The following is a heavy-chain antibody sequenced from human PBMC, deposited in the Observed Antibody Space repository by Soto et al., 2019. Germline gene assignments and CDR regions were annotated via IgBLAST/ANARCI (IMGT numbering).Heavy chain of an antibody. CDR2: INAGNGNT. D-gene: IGHD6-19*01. CDR3: ARATYSSGWGSAYYFDY. CDR1: GYTFTSYA. V-gene: IGHV1-3*01. J-gene: IGHJ4*02. Sequence: ASVKVSCKASGYTFTSYAMHWVRQAPGQRLEWMGWINAGNGNTKYSQKFQGRVTITRDTSASTAYMELSSLRSEDTAVYYCARATYSSGWGSAYYFDYWGQGTLVTVSS.